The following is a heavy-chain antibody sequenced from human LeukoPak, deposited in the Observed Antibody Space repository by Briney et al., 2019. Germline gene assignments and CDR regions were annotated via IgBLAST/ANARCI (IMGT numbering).Heavy chain of an antibody. J-gene: IGHJ4*02. CDR2: INADNSNT. D-gene: IGHD3-10*01. Sequence: ASVKVSCKASGYTFTSYGISWVRQAPGQGLEWMGWINADNSNTLFSQNLQGRVTMTTDTSTSTAYMELRSLRSDDTAVYYCARRIWFGEPQFDYWGQGTLVTVSS. CDR3: ARRIWFGEPQFDY. V-gene: IGHV1-18*01. CDR1: GYTFTSYG.